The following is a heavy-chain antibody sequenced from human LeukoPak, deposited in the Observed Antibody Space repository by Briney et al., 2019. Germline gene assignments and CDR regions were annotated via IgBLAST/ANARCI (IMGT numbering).Heavy chain of an antibody. D-gene: IGHD3-22*01. CDR3: TRGGDYEGPNYFDY. Sequence: ASVKVSCKTSGYSFTAFYIHWVRQAPGQGLEWMGWIHPRRGDTNYAQKFQGRVTMTRDTSISTAYLDLSSLRSDDTAVYYCTRGGDYEGPNYFDYWGQGTLVTVPS. J-gene: IGHJ4*02. CDR1: GYSFTAFY. V-gene: IGHV1-2*02. CDR2: IHPRRGDT.